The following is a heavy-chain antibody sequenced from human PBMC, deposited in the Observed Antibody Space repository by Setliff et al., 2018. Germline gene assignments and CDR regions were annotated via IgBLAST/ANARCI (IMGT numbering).Heavy chain of an antibody. J-gene: IGHJ4*02. CDR1: GFTFRSYW. Sequence: SLRLSCAASGFTFRSYWMSWVRQAPGKGLEWVAFIRHDESDIYYVDSVKGRFTISRDNAKNSVYLQMNSLRAEDTAVYYCAGGHYGLWGQGTLVTVS. CDR2: IRHDESDI. CDR3: AGGHYGL. D-gene: IGHD3-10*01. V-gene: IGHV3-7*01.